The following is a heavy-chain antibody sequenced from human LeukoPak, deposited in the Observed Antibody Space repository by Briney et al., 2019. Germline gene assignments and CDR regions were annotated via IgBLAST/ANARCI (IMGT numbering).Heavy chain of an antibody. CDR1: GGSISSSSYY. Sequence: PSETLSLTCTVSGGSISSSSYYWGWIRQPPGKGLEWIGYIYHSGSTYYNPSLKSRVTISVDRSKNQFSLKLSSVTAADTAVYYCARVGVTGSLWDYYYYMDVWGKGTTVTVSS. D-gene: IGHD1-20*01. J-gene: IGHJ6*03. CDR2: IYHSGST. V-gene: IGHV4-39*07. CDR3: ARVGVTGSLWDYYYYMDV.